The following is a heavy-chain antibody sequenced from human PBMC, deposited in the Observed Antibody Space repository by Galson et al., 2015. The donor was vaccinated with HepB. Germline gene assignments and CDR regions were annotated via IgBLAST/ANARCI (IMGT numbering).Heavy chain of an antibody. V-gene: IGHV1-18*04. J-gene: IGHJ4*02. CDR3: ARDTGIWFGELLPFDY. D-gene: IGHD3-10*01. CDR1: GYTFTSYG. Sequence: SVKVSCKASGYTFTSYGISWVRQAPGQGLEWMGWISAYSGNTNYAQKLQGRVTMTTDTSTSTAYMELRSLRSDDTAVYYCARDTGIWFGELLPFDYWGQGTLVTVSS. CDR2: ISAYSGNT.